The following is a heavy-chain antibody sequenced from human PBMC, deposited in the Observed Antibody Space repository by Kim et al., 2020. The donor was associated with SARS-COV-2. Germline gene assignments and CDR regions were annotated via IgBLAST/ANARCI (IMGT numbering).Heavy chain of an antibody. CDR3: ARGGSSTFSYSYFES. CDR2: INPSGGST. CDR1: GYTFTSYH. J-gene: IGHJ4*02. D-gene: IGHD6-13*01. V-gene: IGHV1-46*01. Sequence: ASVKVSCKASGYTFTSYHMHWVRQAPGQGLEWMAIINPSGGSTSYTYGFQGRVTVTSDTSTSTVYMELSSLRSEDTAVYYCARGGSSTFSYSYFESWGQGTLVSVSS.